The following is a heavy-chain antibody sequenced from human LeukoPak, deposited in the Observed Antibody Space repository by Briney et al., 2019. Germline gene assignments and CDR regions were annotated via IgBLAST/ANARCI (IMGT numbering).Heavy chain of an antibody. J-gene: IGHJ4*02. CDR3: ARVGRGSYYPSFDY. D-gene: IGHD1-26*01. CDR2: ICTSGST. V-gene: IGHV4-4*07. CDR1: GGSISSYY. Sequence: SETLSLTCTVSGGSISSYYWSWIRQPAGKGLEWIGRICTSGSTNYNPSLKSRVTMSVDTSKNQFSLKLSSVTAADTAVYYCARVGRGSYYPSFDYWGQGTLVTVSS.